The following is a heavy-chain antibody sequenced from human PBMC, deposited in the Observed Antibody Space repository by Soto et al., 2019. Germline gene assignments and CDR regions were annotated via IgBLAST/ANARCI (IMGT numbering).Heavy chain of an antibody. V-gene: IGHV1-69*01. CDR2: IMPIIGTA. J-gene: IGHJ4*02. Sequence: QVQLVQSGAEVKKPGSSVKVSCKASGGTFSSHVFNWVRQATGQGLEWMGGIMPIIGTANYAQKFQGRVTITADESTSTAYMELSSLRSEDTAVYYCARDLEFRDGNISHRDYWGQGTLVTVS. D-gene: IGHD3-10*01. CDR1: GGTFSSHV. CDR3: ARDLEFRDGNISHRDY.